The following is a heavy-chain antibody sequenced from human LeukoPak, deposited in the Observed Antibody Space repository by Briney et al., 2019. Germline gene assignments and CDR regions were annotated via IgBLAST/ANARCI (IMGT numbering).Heavy chain of an antibody. J-gene: IGHJ4*02. CDR3: AYSSGWYRIDY. D-gene: IGHD6-19*01. V-gene: IGHV4-34*01. Sequence: PSETLSLTCAVYGGSFSGYYWSWIRQPPGKGLEWIGEINHSGSTNYNPSLKSRVTISVDTSKNQFSLELNSLTAADTAVYYCAYSSGWYRIDYWGQGTLVTVSS. CDR1: GGSFSGYY. CDR2: INHSGST.